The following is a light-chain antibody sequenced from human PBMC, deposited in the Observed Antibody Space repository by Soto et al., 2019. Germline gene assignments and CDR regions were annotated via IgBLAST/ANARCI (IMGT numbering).Light chain of an antibody. V-gene: IGKV1-8*01. J-gene: IGKJ5*01. CDR3: QHYNGLPLT. CDR2: DAS. CDR1: QGISSY. Sequence: AIRMTQSPSSLSASTGDRVTINCRASQGISSYLAWYQQKPGKAPKLLIYDASSLNSGVPSRFSGSGYGTDFSFTISSLQPEDVATYYCQHYNGLPLTFGQGTRLEIK.